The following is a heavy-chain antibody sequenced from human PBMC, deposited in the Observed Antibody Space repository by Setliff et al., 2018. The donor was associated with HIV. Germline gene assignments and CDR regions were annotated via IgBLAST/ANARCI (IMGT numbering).Heavy chain of an antibody. CDR1: DYSIGSGYY. D-gene: IGHD6-13*01. CDR2: IYHSGST. CDR3: ARATQASGTGWFDT. Sequence: PGGTLSLTGAVSDYSIGSGYYWGWVRQPPGKGLEWIGCIYHSGSTYYNPSLKSRVTISLDTSKTQFSLKLSSVTAADTAVYYCARATQASGTGWFDTWGQGTLVTVSS. J-gene: IGHJ5*02. V-gene: IGHV4-38-2*01.